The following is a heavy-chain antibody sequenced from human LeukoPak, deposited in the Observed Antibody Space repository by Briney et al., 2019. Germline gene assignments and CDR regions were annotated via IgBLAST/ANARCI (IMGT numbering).Heavy chain of an antibody. CDR2: FDPEDGET. Sequence: ASVKVSCKVSGYTLTELSMHWVRQAPGKGLEWMGGFDPEDGETIYAQKFQGRVTMTEDTSTDTAYMELSSLRSEDTAVYYCAKDWGDDGGDYLDYWGQGTLVTVSS. CDR1: GYTLTELS. D-gene: IGHD2-21*01. CDR3: AKDWGDDGGDYLDY. V-gene: IGHV1-24*01. J-gene: IGHJ4*02.